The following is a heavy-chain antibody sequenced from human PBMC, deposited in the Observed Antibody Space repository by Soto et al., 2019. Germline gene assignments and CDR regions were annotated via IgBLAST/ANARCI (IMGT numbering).Heavy chain of an antibody. CDR3: ARDILTGYYYYYGMDV. D-gene: IGHD3-9*01. V-gene: IGHV3-21*01. CDR1: GFTFSSYS. J-gene: IGHJ6*02. CDR2: ISSSSSYI. Sequence: PGGSLSLSCAASGFTFSSYSMNWVRQAPGKGLEWVSSISSSSSYIYYADSVKGRFTISRDNAKNSLYLQMNSLRAEDTAVYYCARDILTGYYYYYGMDVWGQGTTVTVSS.